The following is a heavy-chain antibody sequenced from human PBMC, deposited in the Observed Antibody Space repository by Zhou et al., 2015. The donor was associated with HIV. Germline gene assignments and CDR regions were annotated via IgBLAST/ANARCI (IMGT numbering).Heavy chain of an antibody. Sequence: QVQLVQSGAEVKKPGSSVKVSCKASGGTFSSYAISWVRQAPGQGLEWMGGIIPIFGTANYAQKFQGRVTITADESTSTAYMELSSLRSEDTAVYYCARRHYYDSSGYATDAFDIWGQGTMVTVSS. V-gene: IGHV1-69*12. CDR2: IIPIFGTA. CDR3: ARRHYYDSSGYATDAFDI. J-gene: IGHJ3*02. CDR1: GGTFSSYA. D-gene: IGHD3-22*01.